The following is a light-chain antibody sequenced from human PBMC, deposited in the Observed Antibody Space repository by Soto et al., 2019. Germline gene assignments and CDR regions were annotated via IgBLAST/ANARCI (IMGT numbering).Light chain of an antibody. Sequence: DIQMTQSPSTLSASVGDRVTITCRASQSISSWLAWYQQKPGKAPKLLIYKASSLESGVPSRFSGSGSGTEFTLTISSLQPDDFATYYCQKYNSYLWTFGQGTNVEIK. J-gene: IGKJ1*01. V-gene: IGKV1-5*03. CDR3: QKYNSYLWT. CDR2: KAS. CDR1: QSISSW.